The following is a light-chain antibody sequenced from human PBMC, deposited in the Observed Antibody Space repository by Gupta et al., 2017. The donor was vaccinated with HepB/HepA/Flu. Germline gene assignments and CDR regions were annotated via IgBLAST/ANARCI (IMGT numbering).Light chain of an antibody. J-gene: IGLJ2*01. V-gene: IGLV3-19*01. CDR1: SLRRYY. CDR3: NSRDSSGNHLVV. Sequence: SSELTQDPAVSVALGQTVRITCQGYSLRRYYASWYQQKPGQAPVLVIYGKNNRSSGIPDRFSGSSSGNTASLTITGAQAEDEADYYCNSRDSSGNHLVVFGGGTKLTVL. CDR2: GKN.